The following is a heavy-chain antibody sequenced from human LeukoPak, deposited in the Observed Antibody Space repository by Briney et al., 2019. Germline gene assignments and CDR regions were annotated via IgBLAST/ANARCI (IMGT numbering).Heavy chain of an antibody. CDR1: GGSISSDDYY. CDR3: ARPSRSISTAGAFDI. V-gene: IGHV4-61*08. D-gene: IGHD3-10*01. CDR2: IYYTGST. J-gene: IGHJ3*02. Sequence: PSQTLSLTCTVSGGSISSDDYYWSWIRQPPGKGLEWIGYIYYTGSTNYNPSLKSRVTISVGTSKNQFSLKLSSVTAADTAVYYCARPSRSISTAGAFDIWGQGTMVTVSS.